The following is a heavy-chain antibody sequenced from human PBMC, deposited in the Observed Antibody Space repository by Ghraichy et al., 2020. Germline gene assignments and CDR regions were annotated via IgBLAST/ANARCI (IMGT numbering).Heavy chain of an antibody. CDR1: GGAISNDY. Sequence: LSLTCTVSGGAISNDYWCWIRQPAGKGLEWIGRIHISGNTNYNPSLKSRVTLSVDTSKNQFSLKLTSMTAADTAVYYCARDDSFAGGRNWFDPWGPGTLVTVSS. J-gene: IGHJ5*02. D-gene: IGHD3-16*01. V-gene: IGHV4-4*07. CDR2: IHISGNT. CDR3: ARDDSFAGGRNWFDP.